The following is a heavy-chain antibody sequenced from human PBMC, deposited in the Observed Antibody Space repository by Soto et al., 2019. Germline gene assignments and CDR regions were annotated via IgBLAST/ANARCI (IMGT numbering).Heavy chain of an antibody. CDR2: ISYDGSNK. CDR3: ARDEIQFSWAYGVDV. CDR1: GFTFSSYA. J-gene: IGHJ6*02. Sequence: QVQLVESGGGVVQPGRSLRLSCAASGFTFSSYAMHWVRQAPGKGLEWVAVISYDGSNKYYADSVKGRFTISRDNSKNALYLQMNSLRPEDTAVYYCARDEIQFSWAYGVDVWGQGTTVTVSS. V-gene: IGHV3-30-3*01. D-gene: IGHD3-3*01.